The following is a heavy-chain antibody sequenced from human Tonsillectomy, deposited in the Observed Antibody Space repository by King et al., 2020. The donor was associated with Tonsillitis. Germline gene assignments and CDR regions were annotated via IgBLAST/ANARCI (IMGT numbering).Heavy chain of an antibody. CDR1: GFTFNTYA. CDR3: ASHTRYSSNWYGGGSDY. V-gene: IGHV3-23*04. J-gene: IGHJ4*02. Sequence: EVQLVESGGGLVQPGGSLRLSCAASGFTFNTYAMSWVRRAPGKGLEWVSAVSGSGDRTFYADFVRGRFTISRDNSKNTLYLQMNSLRAEDTAIYYCASHTRYSSNWYGGGSDYWGQGTLVTVSS. D-gene: IGHD6-13*01. CDR2: VSGSGDRT.